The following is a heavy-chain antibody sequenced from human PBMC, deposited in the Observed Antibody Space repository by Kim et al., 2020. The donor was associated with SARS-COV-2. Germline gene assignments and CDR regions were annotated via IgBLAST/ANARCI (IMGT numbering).Heavy chain of an antibody. CDR2: INWNGGST. J-gene: IGHJ5*02. CDR1: GFTFDDYG. V-gene: IGHV3-20*04. CDR3: ARDPGDGYYGSGSYFDP. D-gene: IGHD3-10*01. Sequence: GGSLRLSCAASGFTFDDYGMSWVRQAPGKGLEWVSGINWNGGSTGYADSVKGRFTISRDNAKNSLYLQMNSLRAEDTALYYCARDPGDGYYGSGSYFDPWGQGTLVTVSS.